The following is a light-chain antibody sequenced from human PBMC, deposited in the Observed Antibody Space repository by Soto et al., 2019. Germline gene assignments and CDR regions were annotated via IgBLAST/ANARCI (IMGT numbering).Light chain of an antibody. J-gene: IGLJ1*01. CDR2: DVT. CDR1: SSDVGGYNY. V-gene: IGLV2-14*01. CDR3: SSYTSSRTLV. Sequence: QSALTQPASVSGSPGQSIAISCTETSSDVGGYNYVSWYQQHPGKAPKLILYDVTNRPSGVSTRFSGSTSGNTASLTISGLQAEYEAEYYCSSYTSSRTLVFGTGTKLTVL.